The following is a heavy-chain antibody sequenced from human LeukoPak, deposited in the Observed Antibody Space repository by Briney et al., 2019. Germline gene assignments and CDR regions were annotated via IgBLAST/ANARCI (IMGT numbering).Heavy chain of an antibody. CDR3: ARTYSSSDEFDY. Sequence: ASVKVSCTASGYTFTSYYIHWVRQAPGQGLEWMGIINPSGGSTTYAQKFQGRVAMTRDTSTSRVYMEVSSLRSEDTAVYYCARTYSSSDEFDYWGQGTLVTVSS. CDR2: INPSGGST. CDR1: GYTFTSYY. D-gene: IGHD6-13*01. J-gene: IGHJ4*02. V-gene: IGHV1-46*01.